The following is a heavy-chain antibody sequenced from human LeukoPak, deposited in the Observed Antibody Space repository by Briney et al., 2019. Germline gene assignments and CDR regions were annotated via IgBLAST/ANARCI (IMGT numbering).Heavy chain of an antibody. CDR3: ARDRPPYSSGWRTFDY. CDR2: TNPNSGGT. Sequence: GASVKVSCKASGDTFTGYYMHWVRQAPGQGLEWMGWTNPNSGGTNYAQKFQGRVTMTRDTSISTAYMELSRLRSDDTAVYYCARDRPPYSSGWRTFDYWGQGTLVTVSS. CDR1: GDTFTGYY. V-gene: IGHV1-2*02. D-gene: IGHD6-19*01. J-gene: IGHJ4*02.